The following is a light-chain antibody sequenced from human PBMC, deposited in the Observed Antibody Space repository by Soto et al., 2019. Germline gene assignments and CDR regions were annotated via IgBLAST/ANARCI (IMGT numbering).Light chain of an antibody. Sequence: QSALIQPASVSGSPGQSITISCTGTSSDVDDDKYVSWYQQHPGKAPKLIIYDVSYRPSGISNRFSGSKSGNTASLTNSGLQPEDEADYHCSAHTSSNVIFGGGTKLTVL. V-gene: IGLV2-14*01. CDR3: SAHTSSNVI. CDR2: DVS. J-gene: IGLJ2*01. CDR1: SSDVDDDKY.